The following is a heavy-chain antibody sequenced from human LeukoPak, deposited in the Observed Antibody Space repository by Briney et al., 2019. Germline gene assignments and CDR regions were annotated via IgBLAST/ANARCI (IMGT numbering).Heavy chain of an antibody. CDR3: ATDAGTRGNSAFDI. V-gene: IGHV3-72*01. CDR1: GLSLSDHY. J-gene: IGHJ3*02. Sequence: GGSLRLSCTASGLSLSDHYIDWVRQAPGKGLEWVGRSRNRVNSYTTEYAASVKGRFTISRDDSKNSVFLQMNSLRTEDTAVYYCATDAGTRGNSAFDIWGQGTMVTVSS. CDR2: SRNRVNSYTT. D-gene: IGHD5-12*01.